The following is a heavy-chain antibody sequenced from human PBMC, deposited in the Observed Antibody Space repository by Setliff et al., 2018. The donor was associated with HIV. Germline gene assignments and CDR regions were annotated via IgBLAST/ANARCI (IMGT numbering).Heavy chain of an antibody. D-gene: IGHD3-3*01. J-gene: IGHJ4*02. CDR2: IYYSGST. CDR1: GGSISNYY. CDR3: ARGYYNFWSGYPPLDY. Sequence: SETLSLTCTVSGGSISNYYWSWIRQPPGKGLEWIGYIYYSGSTNYNPSLKSRVTISVDTSKNQFSLKLSSVTAADTAVYYCARGYYNFWSGYPPLDYWGQGTLVTVSS. V-gene: IGHV4-59*01.